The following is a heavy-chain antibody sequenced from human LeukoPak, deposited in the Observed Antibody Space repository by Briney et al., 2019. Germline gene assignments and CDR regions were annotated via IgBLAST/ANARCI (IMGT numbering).Heavy chain of an antibody. Sequence: GGSLRLSCAASGFTFSNAWMSWVRQAPGKGLEWVGRIKSKTDGGTTDYAAPVKGRFTISRDDSKNTLYLQMNSLKTEDTAVYYCTTEVTSFDAFDIWGQGTMVTVSS. CDR1: GFTFSNAW. J-gene: IGHJ3*02. D-gene: IGHD5-18*01. CDR3: TTEVTSFDAFDI. CDR2: IKSKTDGGTT. V-gene: IGHV3-15*01.